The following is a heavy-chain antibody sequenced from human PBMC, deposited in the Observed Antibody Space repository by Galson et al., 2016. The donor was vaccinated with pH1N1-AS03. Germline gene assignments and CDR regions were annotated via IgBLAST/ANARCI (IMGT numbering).Heavy chain of an antibody. CDR3: ATNIEQRYTSKWYKFDH. V-gene: IGHV3-21*01. J-gene: IGHJ4*02. CDR1: GFTFSSYS. Sequence: SLRLSCAASGFTFSSYSVNWVRQAPGKGLEWVSSISSRSSDIYYADSVEGRFTISRDNARRSLYLQMNSLRAEDTAVYYCATNIEQRYTSKWYKFDHWGPGTLATVSS. D-gene: IGHD6-13*01. CDR2: ISSRSSDI.